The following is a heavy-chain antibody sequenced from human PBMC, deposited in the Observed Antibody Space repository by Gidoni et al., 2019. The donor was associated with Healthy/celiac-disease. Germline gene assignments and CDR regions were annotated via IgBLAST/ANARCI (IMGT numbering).Heavy chain of an antibody. CDR2: IYPGDSDT. D-gene: IGHD6-19*01. J-gene: IGHJ2*01. Sequence: EVQLVQSGAEVKKPGESLKIPCKGSGYSFISYWIGWVRQMPGKGLEWMGIIYPGDSDTRYSPSFQGQVTISADKSISTAYLQWSSLKASDTAMYYCARQGGAYSSGHYWYFDLWGRGTLVTVSS. V-gene: IGHV5-51*01. CDR1: GYSFISYW. CDR3: ARQGGAYSSGHYWYFDL.